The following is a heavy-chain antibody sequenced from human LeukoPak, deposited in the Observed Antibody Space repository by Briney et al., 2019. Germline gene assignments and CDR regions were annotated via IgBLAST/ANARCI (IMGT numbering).Heavy chain of an antibody. CDR1: GFTFSSFG. CDR2: IWYDGSNK. J-gene: IGHJ3*02. D-gene: IGHD3-10*02. V-gene: IGHV3-33*01. Sequence: GASVRLSCAASGFTFSSFGMHWVRQAPGKGLEWVALIWYDGSNKYYADSVKGRFTISRDNSKNTLYLQMNSLRAEDTAVYYCARDMSGGDAFDIWGQGTMVTVSS. CDR3: ARDMSGGDAFDI.